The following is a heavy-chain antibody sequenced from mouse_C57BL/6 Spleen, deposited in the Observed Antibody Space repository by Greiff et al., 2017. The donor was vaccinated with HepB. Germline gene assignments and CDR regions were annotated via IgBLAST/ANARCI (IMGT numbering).Heavy chain of an antibody. J-gene: IGHJ1*03. V-gene: IGHV1-7*01. CDR3: ERGANWDNWYFDV. D-gene: IGHD4-1*01. Sequence: VQLQQSGAELAKPGASVKLSCKASGYTFTSYWMHWVKQRPGQGLEWIGYINPSSGYTKYNQKFKDKATLTADKSSSTAYMQLSSLTYEDSAVYYCERGANWDNWYFDVWGTGTTVTVSS. CDR1: GYTFTSYW. CDR2: INPSSGYT.